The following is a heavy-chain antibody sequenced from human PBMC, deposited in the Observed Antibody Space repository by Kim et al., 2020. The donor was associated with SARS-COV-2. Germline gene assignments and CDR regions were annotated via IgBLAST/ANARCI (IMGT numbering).Heavy chain of an antibody. CDR2: INTDRRDT. Sequence: GGSLRLSCVTSGFTFSDSWMYWVRQAPGRGLVWVSRINTDRRDTSYSDSVQGRLTISRDNAKNTLYLQMNSLRAEDTALYSFSRVLPGTNIFYYWGQGT. CDR1: GFTFSDSW. V-gene: IGHV3-74*01. CDR3: SRVLPGTNIFYY. D-gene: IGHD1-7*01. J-gene: IGHJ4*02.